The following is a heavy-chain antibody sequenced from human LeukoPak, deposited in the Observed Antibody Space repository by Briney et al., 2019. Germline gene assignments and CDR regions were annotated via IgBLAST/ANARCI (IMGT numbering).Heavy chain of an antibody. CDR3: TRGGYYDSSGYPFFDY. V-gene: IGHV3-49*03. Sequence: GGSLRLSCTTSGFTFGDYGMSWFRQAPGKGLEWVGFIRSKVYGGTAKYAASVKGRFTISRDDSKSIAYLQMNSLKTEDTAVYYCTRGGYYDSSGYPFFDYWGQGTLVTVSS. D-gene: IGHD3-22*01. CDR1: GFTFGDYG. J-gene: IGHJ4*02. CDR2: IRSKVYGGTA.